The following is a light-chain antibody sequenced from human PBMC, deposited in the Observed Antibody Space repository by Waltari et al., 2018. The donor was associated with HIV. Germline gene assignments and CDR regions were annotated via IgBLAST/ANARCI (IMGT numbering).Light chain of an antibody. CDR3: GTWDNTLSAVV. Sequence: QSVLTQPPSMSAAPGQRVTISCSGSSSNIGNNHVSWYQQIPGKAPKLLIYDNIKRVSGIPDRFSGSVSVTSATLGITGLQTGDEADYYCGTWDNTLSAVVFGGGTKLAVL. V-gene: IGLV1-51*01. CDR2: DNI. CDR1: SSNIGNNH. J-gene: IGLJ3*02.